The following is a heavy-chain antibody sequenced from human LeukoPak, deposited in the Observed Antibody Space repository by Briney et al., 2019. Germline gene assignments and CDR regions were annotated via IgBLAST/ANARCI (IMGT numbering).Heavy chain of an antibody. J-gene: IGHJ6*03. CDR3: ARDGDTAMVTYYYMDV. CDR2: IIPIFGTA. D-gene: IGHD5-18*01. V-gene: IGHV1-69*06. Sequence: SGKVSCKASGGTLSSYAISWVRQAPGQGLEWMGGIIPIFGTANYAQKFQGRVTITADKSTSTAYMELSSLRSEDTAVYYCARDGDTAMVTYYYMDVWGKGTTVTISS. CDR1: GGTLSSYA.